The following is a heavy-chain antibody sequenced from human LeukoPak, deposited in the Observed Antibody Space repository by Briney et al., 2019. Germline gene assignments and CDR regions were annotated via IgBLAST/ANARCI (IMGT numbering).Heavy chain of an antibody. CDR2: ISSSSSYI. CDR1: GFTFDSYG. V-gene: IGHV3-21*06. Sequence: GGSLRLSCAASGFTFDSYGMTWVRRAPGKGLEWVSSISSSSSYIYYADSLEGRFTISRDNAKNSLYLQMNSLRADDTALYYCARGFRRTTVTGFDYWGQGTLVTVSS. J-gene: IGHJ4*02. D-gene: IGHD4-17*01. CDR3: ARGFRRTTVTGFDY.